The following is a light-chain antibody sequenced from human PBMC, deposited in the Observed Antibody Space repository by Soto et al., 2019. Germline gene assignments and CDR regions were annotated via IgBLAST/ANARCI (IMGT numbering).Light chain of an antibody. Sequence: QSVLTQPPSASGSPGQSVTISCTGTSSDVGGYNYVSWYQQHPGKAPKVMIYEVSKRPSGVPDRFSGSKSGNTASLTVSGLQAEDEADSYCSSYTGSNNLVIFGGGTKLTVL. V-gene: IGLV2-8*01. CDR1: SSDVGGYNY. J-gene: IGLJ2*01. CDR2: EVS. CDR3: SSYTGSNNLVI.